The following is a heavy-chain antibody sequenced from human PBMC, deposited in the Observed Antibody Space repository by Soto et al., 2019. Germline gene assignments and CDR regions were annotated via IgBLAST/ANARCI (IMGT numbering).Heavy chain of an antibody. J-gene: IGHJ3*02. CDR3: ARDGTDDSSGYRTLYAFDI. CDR1: GYPFTSYG. V-gene: IGHV1-3*01. D-gene: IGHD3-22*01. Sequence: GGPVKVSWKGSGYPFTSYGLHWGRQAPGQRVEWMGWINAGKGNTKYSQKFQGRVTITRDTSASTAYMELSSLRSEDTAVYYCARDGTDDSSGYRTLYAFDIWGQGTMVTGSS. CDR2: INAGKGNT.